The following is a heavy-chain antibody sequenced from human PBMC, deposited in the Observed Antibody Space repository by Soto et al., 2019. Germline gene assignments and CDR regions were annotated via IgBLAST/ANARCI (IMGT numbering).Heavy chain of an antibody. CDR1: GFAFTTYW. CDR3: ANKYRGIDY. Sequence: PGGSLRLSCEASGFAFTTYWMHWVRQAPGKGLVWVSGIKSDGTTTTYADSVKGRFTISRDNAKNTLYLQMNSLRAEDTAVYYCANKYRGIDYWGQGTLVTVSS. J-gene: IGHJ4*02. CDR2: IKSDGTTT. V-gene: IGHV3-74*01. D-gene: IGHD3-16*01.